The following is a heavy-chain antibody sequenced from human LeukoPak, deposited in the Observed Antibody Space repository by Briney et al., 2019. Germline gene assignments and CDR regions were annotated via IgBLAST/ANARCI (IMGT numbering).Heavy chain of an antibody. CDR2: IYYSGST. J-gene: IGHJ4*02. Sequence: SETLSLTCTVSGGSISSSSYYWGWIRQPPGKGLEWIGSIYYSGSTYYNPSLKSRVTISVDTSKNQFSLKLTSVTAADTAVYYCARDGVATITGFFDSWGQGTLVTVSS. CDR3: ARDGVATITGFFDS. V-gene: IGHV4-39*07. CDR1: GGSISSSSYY. D-gene: IGHD5-12*01.